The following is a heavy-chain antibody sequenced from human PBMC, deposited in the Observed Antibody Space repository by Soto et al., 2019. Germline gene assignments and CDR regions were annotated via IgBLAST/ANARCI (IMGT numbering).Heavy chain of an antibody. CDR2: ISSSSSYI. J-gene: IGHJ6*02. V-gene: IGHV3-21*01. CDR1: GFTFSSYS. Sequence: EVQLVESGGGLVKPGGSLRLSCAASGFTFSSYSMNWVRQAPGKGLEWVSSISSSSSYIYYADSVKGRFTISRDNAKNSLYLQMNSLRAEDTAVYXXAXHVSRGRYYYYYGMDVWGQGTTVTVSS. CDR3: AXHVSRGRYYYYYGMDV. D-gene: IGHD3-16*01.